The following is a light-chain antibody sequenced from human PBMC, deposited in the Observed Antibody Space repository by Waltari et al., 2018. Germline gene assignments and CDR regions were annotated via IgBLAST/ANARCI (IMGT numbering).Light chain of an antibody. Sequence: QSALTQPASVSGSPGQSITISCTGPSSDFGGYNHVSWYQQHPGKAPKLILYEVIKRPSGVSDRFSGSKSGDTASLTISGLQAEDEADYYCTSYSTSGTLFGGGTKLTV. J-gene: IGLJ3*02. CDR2: EVI. CDR3: TSYSTSGTL. CDR1: SSDFGGYNH. V-gene: IGLV2-14*01.